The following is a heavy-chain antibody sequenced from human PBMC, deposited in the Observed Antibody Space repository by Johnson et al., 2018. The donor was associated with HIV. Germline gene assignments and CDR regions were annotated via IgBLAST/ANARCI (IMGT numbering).Heavy chain of an antibody. V-gene: IGHV3-53*01. CDR2: IYSGGST. Sequence: VQLVESGGGLIQPGGSLRLSCAASGFTVSSNYMSWVRQAPGKGLEWVSVIYSGGSTYYADSVKGRFTISRDNAKNSLYLQMNSLRAEDTALYYCAKGLRPYGSGPSDAFDIWGQGTMVTVSS. D-gene: IGHD3-10*01. J-gene: IGHJ3*02. CDR3: AKGLRPYGSGPSDAFDI. CDR1: GFTVSSNY.